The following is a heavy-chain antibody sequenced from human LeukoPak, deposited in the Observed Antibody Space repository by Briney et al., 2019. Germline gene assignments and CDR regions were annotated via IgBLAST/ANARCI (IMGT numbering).Heavy chain of an antibody. CDR3: ARDATNTWYGGIEY. CDR1: GYTFIRYA. CDR2: INSGNGNI. Sequence: GASVKVSCKASGYTFIRYAIHWVRQAPGQRLEWMGWINSGNGNIHYSQNFQGRVTITGDASATTVYMEMSSLTSEDTAVYYCARDATNTWYGGIEYWGQGTLVTVSS. J-gene: IGHJ4*02. D-gene: IGHD3-10*01. V-gene: IGHV1-3*01.